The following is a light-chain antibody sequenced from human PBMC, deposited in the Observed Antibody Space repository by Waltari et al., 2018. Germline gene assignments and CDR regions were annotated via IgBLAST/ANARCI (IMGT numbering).Light chain of an antibody. J-gene: IGKJ2*01. V-gene: IGKV1-39*01. Sequence: IQMSQSPSSLSASVGDSVTITCRASQTVSSDLHCYQQRPGKAPKLLIYSASTLQSGVPSLCSGRGSGTDVTLTISNLQPEDFATYVCQQNYVTPVTFGLGTKLAIK. CDR3: QQNYVTPVT. CDR1: QTVSSD. CDR2: SAS.